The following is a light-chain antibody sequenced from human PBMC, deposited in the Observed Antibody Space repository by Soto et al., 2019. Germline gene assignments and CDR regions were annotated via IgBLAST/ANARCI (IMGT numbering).Light chain of an antibody. J-gene: IGKJ2*01. CDR1: QSVLRGSNSKNL. V-gene: IGKV4-1*01. CDR3: QQYFTPPQT. CDR2: CAS. Sequence: DIVLTQSPGSLAVSLGETATIKCKSSQSVLRGSNSKNLLAWHQQKPGQPPKVLIYCASSREGGVPDRFRGSGSGTDFTLTITNVQADDVALYYCQQYFTPPQTFGPGTKVDIK.